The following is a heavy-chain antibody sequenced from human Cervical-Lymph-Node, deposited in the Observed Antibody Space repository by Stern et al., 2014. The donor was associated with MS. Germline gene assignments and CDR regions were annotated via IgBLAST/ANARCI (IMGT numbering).Heavy chain of an antibody. V-gene: IGHV1-2*06. Sequence: QDQLVQSGAGVMKPGASVNVSCKASGYTFTGYYIDWVRQAPGQGLEWMGRINPGNGGTNYAQKFQDRVAMTRDTSITTAIMEVTDLRPDDTAIYFCARVSRIGIPGLWGQGTLVTVSS. D-gene: IGHD5-18*01. J-gene: IGHJ4*02. CDR3: ARVSRIGIPGL. CDR2: INPGNGGT. CDR1: GYTFTGYY.